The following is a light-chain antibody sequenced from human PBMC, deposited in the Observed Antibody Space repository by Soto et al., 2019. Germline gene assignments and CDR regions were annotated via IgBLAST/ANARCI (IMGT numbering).Light chain of an antibody. Sequence: DIVMTQSPATLSVSPGETASLSCRANREVSSNVVWYQHKSGQSPRVLVYGASIRATGVPDRFSGSGSGTEFVLTISALQADDLAVYYCHQYHMWPSWTFGQGTKVEMK. V-gene: IGKV3-15*01. CDR3: HQYHMWPSWT. CDR1: REVSSN. J-gene: IGKJ1*01. CDR2: GAS.